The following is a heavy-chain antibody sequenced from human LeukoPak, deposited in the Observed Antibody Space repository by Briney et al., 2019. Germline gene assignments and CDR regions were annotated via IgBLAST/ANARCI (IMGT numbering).Heavy chain of an antibody. CDR2: IYYSGST. D-gene: IGHD1-26*01. Sequence: SETLSLTCAVSGYSISSGYYWSWIRPPPGKGLEWIGYIYYSGSTNYNPSLKSRVTISVDTSKNQFSLKLSSVTAADTAVYYCARQQSGTHWGQGTLVTVSS. V-gene: IGHV4-38-2*01. CDR1: GYSISSGYY. J-gene: IGHJ4*02. CDR3: ARQQSGTH.